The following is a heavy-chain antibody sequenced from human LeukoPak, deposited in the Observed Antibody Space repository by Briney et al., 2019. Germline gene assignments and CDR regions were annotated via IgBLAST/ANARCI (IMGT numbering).Heavy chain of an antibody. CDR1: GGSVSSGSYY. V-gene: IGHV4-61*01. CDR2: IYYSGST. J-gene: IGHJ4*02. CDR3: ARGRVAGNY. D-gene: IGHD6-19*01. Sequence: PSETLSLTCTVSGGSVSSGSYYWSWIRQPPGKGLEWIGYIYYSGSTNYNPSLKSRVTISVDTSKNQFSLKLSSVTAADTAVYYCARGRVAGNYWGQGTLVTVSS.